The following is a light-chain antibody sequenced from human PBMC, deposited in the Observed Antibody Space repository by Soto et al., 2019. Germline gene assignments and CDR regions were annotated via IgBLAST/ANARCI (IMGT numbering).Light chain of an antibody. CDR1: QSVSSSY. Sequence: EIVLTQSPGTLSLSPGERATLSCRASQSVSSSYLAWYQQKPGQAPRLLIYGASSRATGTPDRFSGSGSGTDFAVTISRLEPEDFAVYYGQQYGSSSYTFGQGTKLEIK. CDR2: GAS. J-gene: IGKJ2*01. CDR3: QQYGSSSYT. V-gene: IGKV3-20*01.